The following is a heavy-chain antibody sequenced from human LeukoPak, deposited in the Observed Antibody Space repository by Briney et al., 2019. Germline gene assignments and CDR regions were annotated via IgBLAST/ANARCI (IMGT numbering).Heavy chain of an antibody. CDR2: ISYDGSNK. D-gene: IGHD6-13*01. CDR3: AKDMFRGIAAATTGD. Sequence: GGSLRLSCAASGFTFSSYGMHWVRQAPGKGLEWVSFISYDGSNKCYADSVKGRFTISRDNSKNTLYLQMNSLRAEDTAVYYCAKDMFRGIAAATTGDWGQGTLVTVSS. J-gene: IGHJ4*02. V-gene: IGHV3-30*18. CDR1: GFTFSSYG.